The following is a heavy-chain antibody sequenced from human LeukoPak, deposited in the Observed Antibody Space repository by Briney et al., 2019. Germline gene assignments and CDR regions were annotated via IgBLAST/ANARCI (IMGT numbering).Heavy chain of an antibody. D-gene: IGHD4-17*01. J-gene: IGHJ3*02. CDR1: GYTFTGYY. V-gene: IGHV1-8*02. Sequence: ASVKVSCKASGYTFTGYYMHWVRQATGQGLEWMGRVNPHSGNTAYAQNFQGRVTMTRNTSTSTAYMELKSLRSDDTAVYFCARGPYGGGSFDMWGQGTKVTVSS. CDR2: VNPHSGNT. CDR3: ARGPYGGGSFDM.